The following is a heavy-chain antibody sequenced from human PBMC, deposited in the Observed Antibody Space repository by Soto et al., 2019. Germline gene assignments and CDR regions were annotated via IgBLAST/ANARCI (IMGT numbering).Heavy chain of an antibody. J-gene: IGHJ5*02. CDR3: ARDYDFWSGYYQRDHWFDP. V-gene: IGHV4-34*01. CDR2: INHSGST. D-gene: IGHD3-3*01. Sequence: SETLSLTCAVYGGSFSGYYWSWIRQPPGKGLEWIGEINHSGSTNYNPSLKSRVTISVERSKNQFTLKLSSVTAADTAVYYCARDYDFWSGYYQRDHWFDPWGQGTLVTVSS. CDR1: GGSFSGYY.